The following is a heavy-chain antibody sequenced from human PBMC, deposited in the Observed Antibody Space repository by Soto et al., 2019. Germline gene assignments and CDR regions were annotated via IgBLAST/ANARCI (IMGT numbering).Heavy chain of an antibody. CDR2: VSNDGIRT. Sequence: QVQLVESGGGVVQPGRSLRLTCAASGFIFSGSGMHWVRQAPGKGLEWVALVSNDGIRTYYGDSVKGRFTISRDNAENTLYLQMNSLRAEDTAVYYCARWVGGSMYDNSGKYDSWGQGTLVTVSS. V-gene: IGHV3-30*03. CDR3: ARWVGGSMYDNSGKYDS. D-gene: IGHD3-22*01. J-gene: IGHJ5*01. CDR1: GFIFSGSG.